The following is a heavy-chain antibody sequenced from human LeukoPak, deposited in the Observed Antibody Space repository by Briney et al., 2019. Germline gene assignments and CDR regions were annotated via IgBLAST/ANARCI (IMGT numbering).Heavy chain of an antibody. CDR3: ARDVPSTGTQGWFDP. Sequence: GGSLRLSCAASGFTFDDYDMSWVRQAPGKGLEWVSNINWKGGSIGYADSVKGRFIISRDNARNSLYLQMNSLRAEDTALYYCARDVPSTGTQGWFDPWGQGTLVTVSS. D-gene: IGHD1-1*01. CDR1: GFTFDDYD. V-gene: IGHV3-20*04. J-gene: IGHJ5*02. CDR2: INWKGGSI.